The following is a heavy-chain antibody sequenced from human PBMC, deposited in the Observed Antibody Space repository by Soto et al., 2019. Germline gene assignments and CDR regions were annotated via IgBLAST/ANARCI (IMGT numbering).Heavy chain of an antibody. CDR3: ARPRGGPAAPGSGMDV. V-gene: IGHV1-18*04. J-gene: IGHJ6*02. CDR1: GYTFFTYG. D-gene: IGHD2-2*01. CDR2: ISAGTGNT. Sequence: QVQLVQSAAEVRKPGASVKVSCKTSGYTFFTYGINWVRQAPGQGLEWMGGISAGTGNTDYAQEFQGRLTMTTDTSTSTAYMELRSLTSDDTAVYFCARPRGGPAAPGSGMDVWGQGTTVSVSS.